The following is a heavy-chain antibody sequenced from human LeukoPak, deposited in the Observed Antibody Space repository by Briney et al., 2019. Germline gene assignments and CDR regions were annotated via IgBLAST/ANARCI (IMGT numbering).Heavy chain of an antibody. CDR3: ARDSAHIVVVPAVIPPSLDNWFDP. Sequence: PGGSLTLSWAASGFTFSDYYMSWIRQAPGKGLEWVSYISGSSSNTKYADSVKGRFTISRDNAKNSLYLQMNSLRAEDTAVYYCARDSAHIVVVPAVIPPSLDNWFDPWGQGTLVTVSS. D-gene: IGHD2-2*01. CDR1: GFTFSDYY. CDR2: ISGSSSNT. V-gene: IGHV3-11*05. J-gene: IGHJ5*02.